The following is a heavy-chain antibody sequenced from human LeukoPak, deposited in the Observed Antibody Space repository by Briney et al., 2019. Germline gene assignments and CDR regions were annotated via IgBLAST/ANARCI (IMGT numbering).Heavy chain of an antibody. V-gene: IGHV3-21*04. CDR1: GFTFSSYN. J-gene: IGHJ4*02. Sequence: GGSVRLSCEASGFTFSSYNMHWVRQAPGKGLEWVSSISSSSNYIYYADSVKGRFTITRDNAKNSLYLQMNSLRAEDTAVYYCARAKPKNMVRGLIMRRESRYYFDYWGQGTLVTVSS. CDR2: ISSSSNYI. D-gene: IGHD3-10*01. CDR3: ARAKPKNMVRGLIMRRESRYYFDY.